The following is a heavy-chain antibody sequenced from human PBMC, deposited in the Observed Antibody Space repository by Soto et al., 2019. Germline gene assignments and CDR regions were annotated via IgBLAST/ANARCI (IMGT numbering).Heavy chain of an antibody. D-gene: IGHD3-10*01. CDR3: ARDQMVRGEFYFYYGMDV. V-gene: IGHV3-21*06. CDR2: ISSSSDYI. CDR1: GFSFSSYT. J-gene: IGHJ6*02. Sequence: GGSLRLSCADSGFSFSSYTMNWVRQALGKGLEWVSSISSSSDYIYYADSVKGRFTISRDNAKNSLYQQMNSLTAEDTAVYYCARDQMVRGEFYFYYGMDVWGLGSTVTFYS.